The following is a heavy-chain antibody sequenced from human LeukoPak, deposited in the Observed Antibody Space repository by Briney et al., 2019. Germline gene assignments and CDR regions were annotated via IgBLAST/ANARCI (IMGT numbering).Heavy chain of an antibody. J-gene: IGHJ4*02. V-gene: IGHV4-4*09. CDR2: IYTSGST. D-gene: IGHD3-3*01. Sequence: SETLSLTCTVSGGSISSYYWSWIRQPPGKGLEWIGYIYTSGSTSYNPSLKSRVTISVDTSKNQFALKLISVTAADTAVYYCARHGVANYYFDSWGQGTLVTVSS. CDR3: ARHGVANYYFDS. CDR1: GGSISSYY.